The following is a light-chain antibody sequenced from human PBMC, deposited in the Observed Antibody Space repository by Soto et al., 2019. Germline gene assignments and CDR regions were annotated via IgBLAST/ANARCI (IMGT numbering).Light chain of an antibody. CDR3: SSYTSSSTVV. J-gene: IGLJ2*01. CDR1: SSDVGGYNY. V-gene: IGLV2-14*01. Sequence: QSALTQPASVSGSPGQSITISCTGTSSDVGGYNYVSWYQQHPGKAPXLMIYDVSNRPSGXSXRFXGXXSXXXXXLTXSGLQAEDEADYYCSSYTSSSTVVFGGGTKLTVL. CDR2: DVS.